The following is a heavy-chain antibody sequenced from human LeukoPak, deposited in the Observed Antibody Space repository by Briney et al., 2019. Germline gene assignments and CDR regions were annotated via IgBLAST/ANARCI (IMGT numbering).Heavy chain of an antibody. Sequence: PSETLSLTCAVYGGSFSGYYWSWIRQPPGKGLEWIGEINHSGSTNYNPSLKSRVTISVDTSKNQFSLKLSSVTAADTAVYYCARDRIYYGSGSPQYYFDYWGRGTLVTVSS. CDR1: GGSFSGYY. V-gene: IGHV4-34*01. CDR2: INHSGST. CDR3: ARDRIYYGSGSPQYYFDY. J-gene: IGHJ4*02. D-gene: IGHD3-10*01.